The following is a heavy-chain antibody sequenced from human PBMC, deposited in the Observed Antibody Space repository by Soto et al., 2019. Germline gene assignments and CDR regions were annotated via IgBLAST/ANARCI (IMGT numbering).Heavy chain of an antibody. CDR3: STRAYDTNGYYRFDP. J-gene: IGHJ5*01. Sequence: SETLSLTCTVSGGSISSYYWSWIRQPPGKGLEWIGYIYYSGSTNYNPSLKCRVTISVDTSKNQFSLTLSAVTAADTAMYYCSTRAYDTNGYYRFDPWGQGTLVTAPQ. D-gene: IGHD3-22*01. CDR1: GGSISSYY. CDR2: IYYSGST. V-gene: IGHV4-59*12.